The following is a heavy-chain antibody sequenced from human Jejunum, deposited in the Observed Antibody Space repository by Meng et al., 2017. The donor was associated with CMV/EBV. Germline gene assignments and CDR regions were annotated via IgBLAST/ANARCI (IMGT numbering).Heavy chain of an antibody. V-gene: IGHV3-23*01. CDR1: GYPFRPYD. CDR3: AKGHSIGYNYLDS. Sequence: ASGYPFRPYDVSWVRQAPGKGLEWVSAIRGGGGGTYYADSVKGRFTFSRDNSETTLFLQMNSLRAEDTAVYYCAKGHSIGYNYLDSWGQGTTVTVSS. J-gene: IGHJ4*02. CDR2: IRGGGGGT. D-gene: IGHD6-19*01.